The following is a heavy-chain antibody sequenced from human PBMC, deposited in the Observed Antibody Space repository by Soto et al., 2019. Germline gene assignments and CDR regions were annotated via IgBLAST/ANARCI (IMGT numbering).Heavy chain of an antibody. V-gene: IGHV3-30*18. D-gene: IGHD6-13*01. CDR3: AKDGFVYSSSWYTNWFDP. CDR1: GFTFSSYG. J-gene: IGHJ5*02. CDR2: ISYDGSNK. Sequence: QVQLVESGGGVVQPGRSLRLSCAASGFTFSSYGMHWVRQAPGKGLEWVAVISYDGSNKYYADSVKGRFTISRDNSKNTLYRQMNSLRAEDTAVYYCAKDGFVYSSSWYTNWFDPWGQGTLVTVSS.